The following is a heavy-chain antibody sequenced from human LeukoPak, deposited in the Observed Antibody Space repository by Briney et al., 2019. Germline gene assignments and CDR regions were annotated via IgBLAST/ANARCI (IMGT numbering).Heavy chain of an antibody. Sequence: ASVKVSCKASGYTFTGYYIHWVRQAPGQGLEWMGIINPSGGSTSYAQKFQGRVTMTRDMSTSTVYMELSSLRSEDTAVYYCARDQPPGGPHDYWGQGTLVTVSS. V-gene: IGHV1-46*01. D-gene: IGHD3-10*01. CDR3: ARDQPPGGPHDY. CDR1: GYTFTGYY. J-gene: IGHJ4*02. CDR2: INPSGGST.